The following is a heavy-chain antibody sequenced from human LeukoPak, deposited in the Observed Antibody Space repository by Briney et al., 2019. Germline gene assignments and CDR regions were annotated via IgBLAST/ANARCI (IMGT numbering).Heavy chain of an antibody. Sequence: PGGSLRLSCAASGFTFSSYAMTWVRQAPGKGLEWVSASTGSGGTTYYADSVMGRFTISRDNSKNTLYLQMNSLRAEDTAVYYCAKHANWGPDDAFDIWGQGTMVTVSS. CDR2: STGSGGTT. V-gene: IGHV3-23*01. CDR3: AKHANWGPDDAFDI. D-gene: IGHD7-27*01. CDR1: GFTFSSYA. J-gene: IGHJ3*02.